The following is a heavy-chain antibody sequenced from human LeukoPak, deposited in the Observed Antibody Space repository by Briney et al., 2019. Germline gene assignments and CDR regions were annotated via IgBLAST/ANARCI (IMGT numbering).Heavy chain of an antibody. D-gene: IGHD6-13*01. CDR3: AGHRGAAAGIFDY. CDR2: IYYSGST. J-gene: IGHJ4*02. V-gene: IGHV4-39*01. CDR1: GGSISSSSYF. Sequence: SETVSLTCTVSGGSISSSSYFWGWIRQPPGKGLEWIGSIYYSGSTYYNPSLKSRVTISVDTSKHQFSLKLSSVTAADTAVYSCAGHRGAAAGIFDYWGQGTLVTVSS.